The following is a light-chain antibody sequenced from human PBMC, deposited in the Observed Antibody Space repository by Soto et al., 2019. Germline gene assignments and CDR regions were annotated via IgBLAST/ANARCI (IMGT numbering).Light chain of an antibody. CDR1: QNINTW. CDR2: DVS. Sequence: QMTQSPSTLSASVGDRVTITCRASQNINTWLAWYQQKPGTAPRLLIYDVSTLQIGVPSRFSGSGSGTEFTPTITSLQPDDSAIYYYHQYDGYFGPGTKV. CDR3: HQYDGY. J-gene: IGKJ3*01. V-gene: IGKV1-5*01.